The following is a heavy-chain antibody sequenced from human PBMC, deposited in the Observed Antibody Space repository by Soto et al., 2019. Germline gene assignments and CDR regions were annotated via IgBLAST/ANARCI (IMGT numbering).Heavy chain of an antibody. J-gene: IGHJ4*02. CDR1: GFTFSSCA. V-gene: IGHV3-30-3*01. CDR2: ISYDGSNK. Sequence: QVQLVESGGGVVQPGRSLRLSCAASGFTFSSCAMHWVRQAPGKGLEWVALISYDGSNKYYADSVKGRFTISRDNSKKTVCLQRNSLRAEDTAVYYCARDKRDLRFLEWSYYFDYWGQGTRVTVSS. D-gene: IGHD3-3*01. CDR3: ARDKRDLRFLEWSYYFDY.